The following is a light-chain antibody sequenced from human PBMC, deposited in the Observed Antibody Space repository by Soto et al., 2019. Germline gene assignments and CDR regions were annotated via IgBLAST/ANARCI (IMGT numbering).Light chain of an antibody. CDR2: DVS. J-gene: IGLJ1*01. CDR3: SSYTSSSTLYV. Sequence: QSALTQPASVSGSPGQSITISCTGTSSDVGGYNFVSWYQQHPGKAPKLMIYDVSNRPSGVSNRFSGSKSGNTASLTISGLQADDEGDYYCSSYTSSSTLYVFGTGTKGTV. V-gene: IGLV2-14*01. CDR1: SSDVGGYNF.